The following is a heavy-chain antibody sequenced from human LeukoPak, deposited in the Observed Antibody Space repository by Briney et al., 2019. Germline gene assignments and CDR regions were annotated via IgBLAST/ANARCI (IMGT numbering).Heavy chain of an antibody. Sequence: GRSLRLSCAASGFTFDDYAMHWVRQAPGKGLEWVSGISWNSGSIGYADSVKGRFTISRDNAKNSLYLQMNSLRAEDTALYYCAKDYTAMVRGPDYWGQGTLVTVSS. J-gene: IGHJ4*02. CDR1: GFTFDDYA. D-gene: IGHD5-18*01. CDR3: AKDYTAMVRGPDY. V-gene: IGHV3-9*01. CDR2: ISWNSGSI.